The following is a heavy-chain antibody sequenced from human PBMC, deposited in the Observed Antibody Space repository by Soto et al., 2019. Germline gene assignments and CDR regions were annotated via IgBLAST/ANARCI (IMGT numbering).Heavy chain of an antibody. CDR3: ARDNGRGIQLWLV. V-gene: IGHV4-61*01. J-gene: IGHJ6*02. Sequence: SETLSLTCTVSGGSVSSGSYYWSWIRQPPGKGLEWIGYIYYSGSTNYNPSLKSRVTISVDTSKNQFSLKLSSVTAADTAVYYCARDNGRGIQLWLVWGQGTTVTVSS. CDR1: GGSVSSGSYY. D-gene: IGHD5-18*01. CDR2: IYYSGST.